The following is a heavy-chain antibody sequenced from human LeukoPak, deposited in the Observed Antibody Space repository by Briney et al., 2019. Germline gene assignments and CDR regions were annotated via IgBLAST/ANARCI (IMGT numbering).Heavy chain of an antibody. D-gene: IGHD5-12*01. CDR3: ARGGANYYYYMDV. V-gene: IGHV3-21*01. Sequence: PGGSQRLSCAASGFTFSSYSMNWVRQAPGKGLEWVSSISSSSSYIYYADSVKGRFTISRDNAKNSLYLQMNSLRAEDTAVYYCARGGANYYYYMDVWGKGTTVTVSS. CDR2: ISSSSSYI. J-gene: IGHJ6*03. CDR1: GFTFSSYS.